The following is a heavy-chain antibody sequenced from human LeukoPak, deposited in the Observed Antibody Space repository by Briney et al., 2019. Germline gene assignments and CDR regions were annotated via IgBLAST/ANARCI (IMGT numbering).Heavy chain of an antibody. Sequence: SVNVSCKASGGTFSSYAISWVRQAPGQGLEWMGGIIPIFGTANYAQKFQGRVTITADESTSTAYMELSSLRSEDTAVYYCARGHYYDSSGYYSPFDYWGQGTLVTVSS. J-gene: IGHJ4*02. D-gene: IGHD3-22*01. V-gene: IGHV1-69*13. CDR1: GGTFSSYA. CDR3: ARGHYYDSSGYYSPFDY. CDR2: IIPIFGTA.